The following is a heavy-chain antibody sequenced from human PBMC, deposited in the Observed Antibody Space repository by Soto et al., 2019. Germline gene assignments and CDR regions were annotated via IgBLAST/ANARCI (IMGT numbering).Heavy chain of an antibody. CDR2: ISYDGSNK. D-gene: IGHD2-2*01. CDR1: GFTFSTYG. CDR3: AREGLNRVPAATYGMDV. Sequence: PGGSLRLSCAASGFTFSTYGMSWVRQAPGKGLEWVAVISYDGSNKYYADSVKGRFTISRDNSKNTLYLQMNSLRAEDTAVYYCAREGLNRVPAATYGMDVWGQGTTVTVSS. J-gene: IGHJ6*02. V-gene: IGHV3-30*03.